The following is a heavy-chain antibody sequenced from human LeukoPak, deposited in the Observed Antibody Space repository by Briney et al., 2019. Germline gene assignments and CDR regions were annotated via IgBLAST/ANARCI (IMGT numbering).Heavy chain of an antibody. J-gene: IGHJ6*02. CDR1: GFTVSSNY. V-gene: IGHV3-66*01. CDR2: IYSGGST. Sequence: GGSLRLSCAASGFTVSSNYMSWVRQASGKGLEWVSVIYSGGSTYYADSVKGRFTISRDNSKNTLYLQMNSLRAEDTAVYYCARDRGGGYSYGSYGMDVWGQGTTVTVSS. CDR3: ARDRGGGYSYGSYGMDV. D-gene: IGHD5-18*01.